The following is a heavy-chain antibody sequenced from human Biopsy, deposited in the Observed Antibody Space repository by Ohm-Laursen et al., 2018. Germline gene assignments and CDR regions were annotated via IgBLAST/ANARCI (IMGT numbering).Heavy chain of an antibody. CDR1: GDSVSSNRAA. CDR2: TFYRAKWYT. D-gene: IGHD2-21*02. CDR3: ARSGSDSLNYYFDF. Sequence: QTLSLTCAASGDSVSSNRAAWNWIRQSPSRGLEWLGRTFYRAKWYTDFAVSVKSRITLTPDPSTNQFSLQLNSVTPDDTAVYYCARSGSDSLNYYFDFWGQGTLVTVSS. J-gene: IGHJ4*02. V-gene: IGHV6-1*01.